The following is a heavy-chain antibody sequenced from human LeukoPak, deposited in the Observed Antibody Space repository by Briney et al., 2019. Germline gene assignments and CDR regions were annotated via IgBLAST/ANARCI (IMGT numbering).Heavy chain of an antibody. Sequence: SETLSLTCAVYGGSFSGYYWSWIRQPPVKGLEWIGEINHSGSTNYNPSLKSRVTISVDTSKNQFSLKLSSVTAADTAVYYCARGGDLYSYGMDVWGQGTTVTVSS. CDR1: GGSFSGYY. CDR2: INHSGST. D-gene: IGHD2-8*01. CDR3: ARGGDLYSYGMDV. V-gene: IGHV4-34*01. J-gene: IGHJ6*02.